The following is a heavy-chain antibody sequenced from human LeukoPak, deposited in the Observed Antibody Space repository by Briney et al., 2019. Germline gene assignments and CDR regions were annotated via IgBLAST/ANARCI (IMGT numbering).Heavy chain of an antibody. Sequence: GGSLRLSCAASGFTFSSYAMSWVRQAPGKGLEWVSAISGSGGSTYYADSVKGRFTISRDNSKNTLYLQMNSLRAEDTAVYYCAKDLTRGPYGDYTPDAFDIWGQGTTVTVSS. CDR1: GFTFSSYA. D-gene: IGHD4-17*01. V-gene: IGHV3-23*01. J-gene: IGHJ3*02. CDR2: ISGSGGST. CDR3: AKDLTRGPYGDYTPDAFDI.